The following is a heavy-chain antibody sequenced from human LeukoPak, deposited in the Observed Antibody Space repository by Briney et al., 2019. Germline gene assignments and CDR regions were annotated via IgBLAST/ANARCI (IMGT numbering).Heavy chain of an antibody. V-gene: IGHV1-2*02. Sequence: ASVKVSCKASGYTFTGYYMHWVRQAPGPGLEWMGWINPNSGGTNYAQKVQGRVTLTRDTSISTAYLELSRLRSDHTAVYYCASPGSYDFWSGYYSLDYWGQGTLVTVSS. CDR2: INPNSGGT. CDR1: GYTFTGYY. CDR3: ASPGSYDFWSGYYSLDY. D-gene: IGHD3-3*01. J-gene: IGHJ4*02.